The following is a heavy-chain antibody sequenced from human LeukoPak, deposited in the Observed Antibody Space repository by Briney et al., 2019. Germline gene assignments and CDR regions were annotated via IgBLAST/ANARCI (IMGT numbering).Heavy chain of an antibody. V-gene: IGHV3-23*01. Sequence: PGGSLRLSCAASGFTFSSYAMSWVRQAPGKGLEWVSAISGSGGSTYYADSVKGRFTISRDNSKNTLYLQMNSLRAEDTAVYYCAKDYNYYDSGHWFDPWGQGTLVTVSS. J-gene: IGHJ5*02. CDR2: ISGSGGST. CDR1: GFTFSSYA. D-gene: IGHD3-10*01. CDR3: AKDYNYYDSGHWFDP.